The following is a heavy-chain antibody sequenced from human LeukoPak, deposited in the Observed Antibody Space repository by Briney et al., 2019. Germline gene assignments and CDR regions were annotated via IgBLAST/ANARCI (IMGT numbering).Heavy chain of an antibody. J-gene: IGHJ5*02. CDR1: GDSISSSNYY. D-gene: IGHD2-15*01. V-gene: IGHV4-39*07. CDR3: ARDTRTGYCSGGSCYLLWFDP. Sequence: SETLSLTCTVSGDSISSSNYYWGWIRQPPGKGLEWIGSIYHSGSTYYNPSLKSRVTISVDTSKNQFSLKLSSVTAADTAVYYCARDTRTGYCSGGSCYLLWFDPWGQGTLVTVSS. CDR2: IYHSGST.